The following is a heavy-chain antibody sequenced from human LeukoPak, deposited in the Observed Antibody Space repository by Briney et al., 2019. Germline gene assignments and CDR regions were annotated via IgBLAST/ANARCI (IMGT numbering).Heavy chain of an antibody. Sequence: PGGSLRLSCAASGFTFSSYAMSWVRQAPGKGLEWVSAIRGSGGSTYYADSVKGRFTISRDNSKNTLYLQMNSLRAEDTAVYYCAKGRWLQYRRGIFDYWGQGTLVTVSS. V-gene: IGHV3-23*01. CDR1: GFTFSSYA. J-gene: IGHJ4*02. CDR3: AKGRWLQYRRGIFDY. CDR2: IRGSGGST. D-gene: IGHD5-24*01.